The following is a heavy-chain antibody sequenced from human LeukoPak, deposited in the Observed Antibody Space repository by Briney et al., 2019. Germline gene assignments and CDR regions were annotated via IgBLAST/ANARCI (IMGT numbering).Heavy chain of an antibody. Sequence: GASVKVSCKVSGYTLTELSMHWVRQAPGKGLEWMGGFDPEDGETIYAQKFQGRVTMTEDTSTDTAYMELSSLRSEDTAVYYCATVRDIVAFTTYGMDVWGQGTTVTVSS. J-gene: IGHJ6*02. CDR3: ATVRDIVAFTTYGMDV. CDR1: GYTLTELS. V-gene: IGHV1-24*01. D-gene: IGHD5-12*01. CDR2: FDPEDGET.